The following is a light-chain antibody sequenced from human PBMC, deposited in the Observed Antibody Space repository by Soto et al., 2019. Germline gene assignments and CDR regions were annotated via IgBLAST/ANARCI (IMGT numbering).Light chain of an antibody. J-gene: IGLJ3*02. Sequence: SYELTQPRSVSVALGQTASIIRGGNGIGGKSVNWYQQQPGQAPVLLIYMDTNRPSGIPERFSGSNSGNTATLTVSRAQVGDEADYYCHVWDSGTVVFGGGTKLTVL. CDR2: MDT. CDR1: GIGGKS. V-gene: IGLV3-9*01. CDR3: HVWDSGTVV.